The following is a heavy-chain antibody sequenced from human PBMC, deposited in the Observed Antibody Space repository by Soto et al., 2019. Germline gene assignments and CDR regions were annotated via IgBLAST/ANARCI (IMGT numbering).Heavy chain of an antibody. CDR2: IYHSGST. CDR3: ARVWGYSYGLDYDI. CDR1: GGSISSGGDS. J-gene: IGHJ3*02. D-gene: IGHD5-18*01. V-gene: IGHV4-30-2*01. Sequence: SETLSLTCAVSGGSISSGGDSWSWIRQPPGKGLEWIGYIYHSGSTYYNPSLKSRVTISVDRSKSQFSLKLSSVTAADTAVYYCARVWGYSYGLDYDIWGQGTMVTVSS.